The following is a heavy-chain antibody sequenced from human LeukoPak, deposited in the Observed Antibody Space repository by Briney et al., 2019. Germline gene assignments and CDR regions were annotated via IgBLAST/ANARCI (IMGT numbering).Heavy chain of an antibody. CDR1: GGSIGSSY. D-gene: IGHD5-24*01. J-gene: IGHJ4*02. CDR3: ARSNARDGYNFGY. Sequence: PSETLSLTGTVSGGSIGSSYCSSIRQPPGKGLEWIGYFYYSGATNYNPSLKSRVTISVDTSKTQLSLQMTSMTAVDTAVYYCARSNARDGYNFGYWGQGTLVTVSS. CDR2: FYYSGAT. V-gene: IGHV4-59*08.